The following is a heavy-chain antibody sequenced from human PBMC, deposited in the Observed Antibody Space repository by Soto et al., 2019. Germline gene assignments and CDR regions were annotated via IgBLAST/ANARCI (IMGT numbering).Heavy chain of an antibody. V-gene: IGHV1-3*01. CDR3: ARDRNIVVVPAAMGSGNWFDP. CDR2: INAGNGNT. D-gene: IGHD2-2*01. CDR1: GYTFTSYA. Sequence: GASVKVSCKASGYTFTSYAMHWVRQAPGQRLEWMGWINAGNGNTKYSQKFQGRVTITRDTSASTAYMELSSLRSEDTAVYYCARDRNIVVVPAAMGSGNWFDPWGQGTLVTVSS. J-gene: IGHJ5*02.